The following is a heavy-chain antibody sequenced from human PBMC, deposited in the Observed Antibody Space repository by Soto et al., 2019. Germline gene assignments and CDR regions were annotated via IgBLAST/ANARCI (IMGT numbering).Heavy chain of an antibody. CDR2: ISGSGGST. V-gene: IGHV3-23*01. CDR3: AKPRGGYDGGDAFHI. D-gene: IGHD5-12*01. Sequence: EVQLLESGGGLVQPGGSLRLSCAASGFTFSSYAMSWVRQAPGKGLEWVTAISGSGGSTYYADSEKGRFTISRDNSKNTLYLQMHSLRAEDTAVYYCAKPRGGYDGGDAFHIWGQGTMVTVSS. CDR1: GFTFSSYA. J-gene: IGHJ3*02.